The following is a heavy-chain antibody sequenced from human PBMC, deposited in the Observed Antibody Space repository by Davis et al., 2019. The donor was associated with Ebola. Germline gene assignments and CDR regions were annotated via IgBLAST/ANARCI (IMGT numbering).Heavy chain of an antibody. CDR2: INPSGGST. V-gene: IGHV1-46*01. CDR3: ARFFWDCDFWSGGYGMDV. CDR1: GYTFTSYY. D-gene: IGHD3-3*01. J-gene: IGHJ6*02. Sequence: AASVKVSCKGSGYTFTSYYMHWVRQAPGQGLEWMGIINPSGGSTSYAQKFQGRVTMTRDTSTSTVYMELSSLRSEDTAVYYCARFFWDCDFWSGGYGMDVWGQGTTVTVSS.